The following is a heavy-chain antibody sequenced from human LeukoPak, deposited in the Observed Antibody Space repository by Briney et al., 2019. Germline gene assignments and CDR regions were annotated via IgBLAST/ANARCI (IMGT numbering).Heavy chain of an antibody. Sequence: SETLSLTCTVSGGSISSGSYYWSWIRQPAGKGLEWIGRIYTSGSTNYNPSLKSRVTISVDTSKNQFSLKLSSVTAADTAVYYCARIWPRVTQRPFDYWGQGTLVTVSS. CDR2: IYTSGST. CDR3: ARIWPRVTQRPFDY. D-gene: IGHD3-16*01. CDR1: GGSISSGSYY. J-gene: IGHJ4*02. V-gene: IGHV4-61*02.